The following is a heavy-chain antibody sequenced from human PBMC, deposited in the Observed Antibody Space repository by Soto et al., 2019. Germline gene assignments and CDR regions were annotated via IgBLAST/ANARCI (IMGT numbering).Heavy chain of an antibody. J-gene: IGHJ4*02. V-gene: IGHV3-64D*06. Sequence: LRLSCSASGFTFTNYAIHWIRQTPGKGLEYVSAISSNGGSTYYADSVEGRFTISRDNSKNTVFLQMSSLRTEDTAVYYCVARYCSTTTCYQVDYWGQGTLVTVSS. CDR2: ISSNGGST. D-gene: IGHD2-2*01. CDR3: VARYCSTTTCYQVDY. CDR1: GFTFTNYA.